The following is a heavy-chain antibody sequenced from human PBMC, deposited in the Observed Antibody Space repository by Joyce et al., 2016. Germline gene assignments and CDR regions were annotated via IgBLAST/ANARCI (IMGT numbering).Heavy chain of an antibody. CDR2: VSGDGCRT. D-gene: IGHD2-15*01. CDR3: AREYGSGPIDH. V-gene: IGHV3-74*01. J-gene: IGHJ4*02. CDR1: GFTFRKHW. Sequence: EVQMVESGGGLVQPGGSLRLSCAASGFTFRKHWMHWVRQAPGKGLVWVSAVSGDGCRTTYADSVRGRFTVSRESDKNTLYLQMSSLRAEDTAVYYCAREYGSGPIDHWGQGTLVSVSP.